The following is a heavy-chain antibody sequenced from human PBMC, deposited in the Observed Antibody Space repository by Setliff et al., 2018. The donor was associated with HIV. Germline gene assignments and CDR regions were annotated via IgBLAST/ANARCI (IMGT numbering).Heavy chain of an antibody. CDR2: IIHSGGT. CDR1: GGSFSGYY. Sequence: TCAVYGGSFSGYYWTWIRQPPGRGLEWIGEIIHSGGTNYNRSLKSRVTISVDTSKNQFSLNLSSVTAADTAVYYCARGGLGVVGAIDYWSQGTLVTVS. D-gene: IGHD2-15*01. J-gene: IGHJ4*02. CDR3: ARGGLGVVGAIDY. V-gene: IGHV4-34*01.